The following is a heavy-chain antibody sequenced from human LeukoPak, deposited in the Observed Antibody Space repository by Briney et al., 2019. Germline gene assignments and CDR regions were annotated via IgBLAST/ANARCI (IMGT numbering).Heavy chain of an antibody. CDR2: IIPIFGTA. D-gene: IGHD4-17*01. J-gene: IGHJ5*02. CDR1: GGTFSSYA. Sequence: ASVKVSFKASGGTFSSYAISWVRQAPGQGLEWMGGIIPIFGTANYAQKFKGRVTITTDESTSTAYMELSSLRSEDTAVYYCAMTLTVTTWSDWFDPWGQGTLVTVSS. V-gene: IGHV1-69*05. CDR3: AMTLTVTTWSDWFDP.